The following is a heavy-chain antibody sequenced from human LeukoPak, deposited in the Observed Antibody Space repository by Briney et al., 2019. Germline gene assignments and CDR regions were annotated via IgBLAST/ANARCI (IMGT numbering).Heavy chain of an antibody. J-gene: IGHJ4*02. CDR1: GFTFSDYY. V-gene: IGHV3-11*01. Sequence: GGSLRLSCAASGFTFSDYYMSWIRQAPGKGLEWVSYISSSVSTIYYADSVKGRFTISRDNAKNSLYLQMNSLRAEDTAVYYCARDQSYYYDSSGYPGYWGQGTLVTVSS. CDR3: ARDQSYYYDSSGYPGY. D-gene: IGHD3-22*01. CDR2: ISSSVSTI.